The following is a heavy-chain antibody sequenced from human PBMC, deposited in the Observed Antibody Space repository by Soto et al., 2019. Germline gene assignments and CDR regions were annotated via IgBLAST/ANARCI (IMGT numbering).Heavy chain of an antibody. CDR2: IHHAGNI. V-gene: IGHV4-30-2*01. J-gene: IGHJ3*01. D-gene: IGHD2-21*02. CDR3: ARSYCRADCYSDCDPLDF. Sequence: QVQLRQSGSGLVKPSQTLSLTCAVSGASINTGGFSWNWIRQPPGKGLEWIGYIHHAGNIYYNPYPAGRVSISVDRSKNHFSLRLYSVTAADTAVYYCARSYCRADCYSDCDPLDFWGQGTGVTVSS. CDR1: GASINTGGFS.